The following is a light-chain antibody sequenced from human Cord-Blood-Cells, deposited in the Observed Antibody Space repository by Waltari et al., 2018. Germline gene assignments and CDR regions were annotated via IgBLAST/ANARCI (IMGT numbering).Light chain of an antibody. CDR1: QSVSSY. J-gene: IGKJ1*01. CDR2: DAS. Sequence: IVFTQSPAPLSLSPGERAPLSCRASQSVSSYLAWYQQKPGQAPRLLISDASNRATGIPARFSGSGSGTDFTLTISSLEPEDFAVYYCQQRSNWPTFGQGTKVEIK. V-gene: IGKV3-11*01. CDR3: QQRSNWPT.